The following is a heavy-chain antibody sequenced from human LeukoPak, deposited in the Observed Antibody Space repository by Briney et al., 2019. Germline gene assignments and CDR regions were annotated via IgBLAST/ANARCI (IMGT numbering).Heavy chain of an antibody. J-gene: IGHJ4*02. CDR3: ARAAGRGSSSWYRLDY. V-gene: IGHV4-59*02. D-gene: IGHD6-13*01. Sequence: SETLSLTCTVSGASVSSFYWSWIRQPPGKGLEWIGYISYSGSANYNPSLKTRVTISVDTSKNQFSLKLSSVTAADTAVYCCARAAGRGSSSWYRLDYWGQGTLVTVSS. CDR2: ISYSGSA. CDR1: GASVSSFY.